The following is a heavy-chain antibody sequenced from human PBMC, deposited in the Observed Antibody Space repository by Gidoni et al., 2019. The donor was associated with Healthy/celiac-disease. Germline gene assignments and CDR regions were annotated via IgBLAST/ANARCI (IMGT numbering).Heavy chain of an antibody. V-gene: IGHV3-30-3*01. D-gene: IGHD1-7*01. Sequence: QVQLVESGGGVVQPGRSLRPSCAAPGFTFRSYAMHWVLQGPGKGLALVAVISYDGSNKYYSDSVKGRFHISRDNSKNTLYLQMNSLRAEDTAVYYCAREGSAYNWNYPGYYYGMDVWGQGTTVTVSS. CDR1: GFTFRSYA. J-gene: IGHJ6*02. CDR3: AREGSAYNWNYPGYYYGMDV. CDR2: ISYDGSNK.